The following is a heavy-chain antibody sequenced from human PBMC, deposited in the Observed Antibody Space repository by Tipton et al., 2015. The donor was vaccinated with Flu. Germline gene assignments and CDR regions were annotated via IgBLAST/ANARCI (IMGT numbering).Heavy chain of an antibody. CDR2: IYTSGST. Sequence: GLVKPSETPSLTCTVSGGSISSYYWSWIRQPAGKGLEWIGRIYTSGSTNYNPSLKSRVTMSVDTSKNQFSLKLSSVTAADTAVYYCARDFHYDFWSGYYTTGEGYYYYYMDVWGKGTTVTVSS. D-gene: IGHD3-3*01. J-gene: IGHJ6*03. CDR1: GGSISSYY. CDR3: ARDFHYDFWSGYYTTGEGYYYYYMDV. V-gene: IGHV4-4*07.